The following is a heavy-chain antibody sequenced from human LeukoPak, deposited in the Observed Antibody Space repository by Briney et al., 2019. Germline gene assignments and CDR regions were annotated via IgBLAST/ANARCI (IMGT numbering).Heavy chain of an antibody. CDR1: GGSISSSSYY. CDR3: ARERSSGSYPLDFDY. CDR2: IYYSGST. Sequence: PSETLSLTCTVSGGSISSSSYYWGWIRQPPGKGLEWIGSIYYSGSTYYNPSLKSRVTISVDTSKNQFSLKLSSVTAADTAVYYCARERSSGSYPLDFDYWGQGTLVTVSS. D-gene: IGHD1-26*01. V-gene: IGHV4-39*07. J-gene: IGHJ4*02.